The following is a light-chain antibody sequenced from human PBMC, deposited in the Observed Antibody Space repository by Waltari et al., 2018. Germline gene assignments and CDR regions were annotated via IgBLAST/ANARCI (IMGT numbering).Light chain of an antibody. J-gene: IGKJ4*01. CDR1: QSLNSK. V-gene: IGKV3-15*01. Sequence: EIVMAQSPATLSVSPGERATLSCRASQSLNSKLAWYQQKPGQAPRLLMFAASTRATGIPAMFSGSGSGTEFTLTITSMQAEDVAVYHCQQYNSWPLTFGGGTRVEIK. CDR2: AAS. CDR3: QQYNSWPLT.